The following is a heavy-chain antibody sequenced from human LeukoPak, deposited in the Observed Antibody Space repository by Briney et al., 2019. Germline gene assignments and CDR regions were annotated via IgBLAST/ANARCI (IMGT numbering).Heavy chain of an antibody. J-gene: IGHJ4*02. CDR2: INHSGST. CDR3: ARGGNTAMGIFDY. D-gene: IGHD5-18*01. CDR1: GGSFSGYY. Sequence: SETLSLTCAVYGGSFSGYYWSWIRPPPGKGLEWIGEINHSGSTNYNPSLKSRVTISVDTSKNQFSLKLSSVTAADTAVYYCARGGNTAMGIFDYWGQGTLVTVSS. V-gene: IGHV4-34*01.